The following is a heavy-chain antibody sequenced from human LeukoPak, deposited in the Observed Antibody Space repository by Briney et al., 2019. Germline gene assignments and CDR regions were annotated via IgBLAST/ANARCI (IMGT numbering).Heavy chain of an antibody. J-gene: IGHJ5*02. Sequence: SETLSLTCGVSDGSFSNYYWSWFRQAPGEGLEWIAEIYPGETAKYNPSLWSRVTISADTSKSQFSLTLSSVTAADTAVYYCAGYHRWFLNDRWGQGTLVTVSS. CDR2: IYPGETA. CDR1: DGSFSNYY. CDR3: AGYHRWFLNDR. D-gene: IGHD3-10*01. V-gene: IGHV4-34*01.